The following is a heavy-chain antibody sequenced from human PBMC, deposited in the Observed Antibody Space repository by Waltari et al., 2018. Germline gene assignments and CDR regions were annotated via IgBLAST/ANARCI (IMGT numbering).Heavy chain of an antibody. CDR1: GGSISSGGYY. CDR2: IYYSGST. V-gene: IGHV4-31*01. D-gene: IGHD3-10*01. J-gene: IGHJ3*02. Sequence: QVQLQESGPGLVKPSQTLSLTCTVAGGSISSGGYYWSWIRQPPGKGLEWIGYIYYSGSTYYNPSLKSLVTISVDTSKNQFSLKLSSVTAADTAVYYCARVVRHMVRGVGNAFDIWGQGTMVTVSS. CDR3: ARVVRHMVRGVGNAFDI.